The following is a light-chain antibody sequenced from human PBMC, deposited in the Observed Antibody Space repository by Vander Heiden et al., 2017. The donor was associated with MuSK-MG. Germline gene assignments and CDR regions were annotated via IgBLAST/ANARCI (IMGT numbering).Light chain of an antibody. V-gene: IGKV1-6*01. CDR1: QGIRND. CDR2: AAS. CDR3: LQDYNFPWT. J-gene: IGKJ1*01. Sequence: AIQMTQSPSSLSASVGDRVTITCRASQGIRNDVGWYQQKPGKAPKLLIYAASNLQSGVPSRFSGNGSGTYFTLTISGLQPEDLATYYCLQDYNFPWTFGEGTKV.